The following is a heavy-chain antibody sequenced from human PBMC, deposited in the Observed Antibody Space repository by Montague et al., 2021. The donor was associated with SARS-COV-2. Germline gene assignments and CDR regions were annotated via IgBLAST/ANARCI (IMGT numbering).Heavy chain of an antibody. CDR1: GGSISSSYY. J-gene: IGHJ5*02. CDR3: ARGVTMIVVVMRYNWFDP. CDR2: IYYSGST. D-gene: IGHD3-22*01. V-gene: IGHV4-39*01. Sequence: SETLSLTCTVSGGSISSSYYWGWIRRPPGKGLEWIGSIYYSGSTYYNPSLKSRVTISVDTSKNQFSLKLSSVTAADTAVYYCARGVTMIVVVMRYNWFDPWGQGTLVTVSS.